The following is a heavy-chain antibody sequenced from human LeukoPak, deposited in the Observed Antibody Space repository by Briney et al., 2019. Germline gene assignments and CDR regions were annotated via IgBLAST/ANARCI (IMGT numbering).Heavy chain of an antibody. D-gene: IGHD2-15*01. CDR1: GYTFTGNY. CDR2: INPNSGGT. Sequence: GSVKVSCKASGYTFTGNYMHWVRQAPGQGLEWMGWINPNSGGTNYAQKFQGRITMTRDTSISTAYMELSRLRSDGTAVYYCARYRRGVVDKFDYWGQGTLVTVSS. CDR3: ARYRRGVVDKFDY. J-gene: IGHJ4*02. V-gene: IGHV1-2*02.